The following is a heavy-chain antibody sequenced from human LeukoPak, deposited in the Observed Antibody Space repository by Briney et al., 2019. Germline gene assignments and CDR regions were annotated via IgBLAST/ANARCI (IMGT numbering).Heavy chain of an antibody. Sequence: PSGTLSLTCAVSGGSISSSNWWSWVRQPPGKVLEWIGEIYHSVSSNYNPSLKSRVTISVDKSKNQFSLKLSSVTAADMAVFFSSRRRNTRFSRSYYYYMDVWGKGTTVTVSS. CDR3: SRRRNTRFSRSYYYYMDV. V-gene: IGHV4-4*02. CDR1: GGSISSSNW. J-gene: IGHJ6*03. D-gene: IGHD3-9*01. CDR2: IYHSVSS.